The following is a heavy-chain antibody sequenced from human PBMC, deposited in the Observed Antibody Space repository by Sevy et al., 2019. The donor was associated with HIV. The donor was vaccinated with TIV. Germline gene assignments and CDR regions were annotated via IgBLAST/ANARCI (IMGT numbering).Heavy chain of an antibody. Sequence: ETLSLTCSVSGGTIVSSGHYWGWIRQTPGKGLEWVSSVSGSGGKRYNADSVKGRFTISRDNSKNTLYLQMNSLRAEDTAVYYCARRGNYYGDAFDFWGQGTVVTVSS. CDR1: GGTIVSSGHY. D-gene: IGHD3-10*01. CDR3: ARRGNYYGDAFDF. J-gene: IGHJ3*01. CDR2: VSGSGGKR. V-gene: IGHV3-23*01.